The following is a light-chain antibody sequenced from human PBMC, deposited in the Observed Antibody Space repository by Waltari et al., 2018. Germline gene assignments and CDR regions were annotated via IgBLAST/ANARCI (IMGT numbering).Light chain of an antibody. CDR3: GTSTTTRNHV. CDR2: DVS. J-gene: IGLJ1*01. Sequence: QSALTQPASVSGSPGQSITISCSGTSSDVGAYNYVCWYQQHPGQAPKLIIYDVSLRPAGFSNRFSGSKSGNTASLTISGLHTEDEADYYCGTSTTTRNHVFGTGTKVTVL. V-gene: IGLV2-14*03. CDR1: SSDVGAYNY.